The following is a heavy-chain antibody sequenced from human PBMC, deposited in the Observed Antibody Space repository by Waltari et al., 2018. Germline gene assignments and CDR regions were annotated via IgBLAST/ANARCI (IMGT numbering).Heavy chain of an antibody. CDR2: IYYPGSS. V-gene: IGHV4-31*03. CDR3: ARGVGSLYSWFDP. J-gene: IGHJ5*02. CDR1: GGSIGRGGYF. Sequence: QVQLQESGPGLVQPSQTLSLTCTVSGGSIGRGGYFWSRIRQLPGKGLEWIGYIYYPGSSFYNPSLRSRVTISVDTSNNQFSLKLRSVTAADTAMYYCARGVGSLYSWFDPWGQGALVTVSS. D-gene: IGHD2-15*01.